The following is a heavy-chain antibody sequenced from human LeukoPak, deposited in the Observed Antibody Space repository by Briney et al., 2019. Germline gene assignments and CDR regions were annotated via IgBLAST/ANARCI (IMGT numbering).Heavy chain of an antibody. CDR2: IYHSGST. J-gene: IGHJ4*02. CDR3: ARRGGRGSDPFDY. V-gene: IGHV4-4*02. CDR1: GGSISSSNW. D-gene: IGHD1-26*01. Sequence: PSETLSLTCAVSGGSISSSNWWSWVRQPPGKGLEWIGEIYHSGSTYYNPSLKSRVTISVDRSKNQFSLKLSSVTAADTAVYYCARRGGRGSDPFDYWGQGTLVTVSS.